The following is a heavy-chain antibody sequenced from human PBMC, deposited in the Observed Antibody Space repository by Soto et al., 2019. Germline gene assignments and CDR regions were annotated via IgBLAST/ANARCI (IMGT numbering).Heavy chain of an antibody. CDR2: IHSSSSWE. D-gene: IGHD3-3*01. Sequence: EVQLVESGGGLVQPGGSLKLSCAASGFTFSTHSMNWVRQAPGRGLEWVSYIHSSSSWEVYADSVRGRFTVSRDNAKNSLYLQMSSLRAEDTAVYYCVFDFWLVPTVWGKGTTVTVSP. CDR3: VFDFWLVPTV. CDR1: GFTFSTHS. J-gene: IGHJ6*04. V-gene: IGHV3-48*01.